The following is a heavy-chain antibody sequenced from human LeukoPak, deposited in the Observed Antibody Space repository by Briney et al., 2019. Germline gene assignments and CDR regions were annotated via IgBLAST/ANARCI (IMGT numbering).Heavy chain of an antibody. CDR1: GFTFSSYA. CDR2: ISGSGGST. CDR3: AKANVVAAMADWFDP. J-gene: IGHJ5*02. Sequence: GGSLRLSCAASGFTFSSYAMSWVRQAPGKGLEWVSAISGSGGSTYYADSVKGRFTISRDNSKNMLYLQMNSLRAEDTAVYYCAKANVVAAMADWFDPWGQGTLVTVSS. D-gene: IGHD2-15*01. V-gene: IGHV3-23*01.